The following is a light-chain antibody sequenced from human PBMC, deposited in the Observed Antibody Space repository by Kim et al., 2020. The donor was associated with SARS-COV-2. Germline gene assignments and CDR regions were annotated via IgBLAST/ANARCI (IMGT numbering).Light chain of an antibody. CDR1: QSIASNH. V-gene: IGKV3-20*01. Sequence: EIVLTQSPGTLSLSPGERATLSCRASQSIASNHLAWYQQKPGQAPRLLMYGVFSRATGIPDRFSGSGSGTDFTLTISRLEREDFAVYYCHQFAKSPITFGGGTKVDIK. J-gene: IGKJ4*01. CDR2: GVF. CDR3: HQFAKSPIT.